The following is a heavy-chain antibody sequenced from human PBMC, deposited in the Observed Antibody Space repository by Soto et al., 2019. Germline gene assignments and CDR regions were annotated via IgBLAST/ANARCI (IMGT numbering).Heavy chain of an antibody. D-gene: IGHD3-16*02. Sequence: QVQLVESGGGVVQPGRSLRLSCAASGFTFSSYAMHWVRQAPGKGLEWVAIMSYDGNNQYYADSVKGRFTISRDNFKNTLYLQMNSLRAEDTAVYYCAKALGELSPDSFDYWGQGILVTVSS. V-gene: IGHV3-30*18. CDR3: AKALGELSPDSFDY. CDR1: GFTFSSYA. J-gene: IGHJ4*02. CDR2: MSYDGNNQ.